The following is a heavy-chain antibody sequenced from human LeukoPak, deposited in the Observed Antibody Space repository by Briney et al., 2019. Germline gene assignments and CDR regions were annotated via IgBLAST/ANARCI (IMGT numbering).Heavy chain of an antibody. CDR3: ASEAAIGC. V-gene: IGHV3-74*01. CDR1: GFSFRSYW. D-gene: IGHD2-2*01. J-gene: IGHJ4*02. Sequence: GGSLRLSCGASGFSFRSYWMHWVRQAPGKGLVWVSRINNDGSTTADADSVKGRFTITRDNAKNTLYLQMNSLRAEDTAVYYCASEAAIGCWGQGTLVTVSS. CDR2: INNDGSTT.